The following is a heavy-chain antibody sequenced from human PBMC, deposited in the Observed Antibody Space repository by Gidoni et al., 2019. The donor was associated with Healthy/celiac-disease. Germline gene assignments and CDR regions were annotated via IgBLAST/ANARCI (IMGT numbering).Heavy chain of an antibody. CDR2: INHSGST. CDR1: GGSFSGYY. CDR3: ARGPAIFDY. Sequence: QVQLQQWGAGLLKPSETLSLTGAVYGGSFSGYYWSWIRQPPGKGLEWIGEINHSGSTNYNPSLKSRVTISVDTSKNQFSLKLSSVTAADTAVYYCARGPAIFDYWGQGTLVTVSS. D-gene: IGHD6-25*01. V-gene: IGHV4-34*01. J-gene: IGHJ4*02.